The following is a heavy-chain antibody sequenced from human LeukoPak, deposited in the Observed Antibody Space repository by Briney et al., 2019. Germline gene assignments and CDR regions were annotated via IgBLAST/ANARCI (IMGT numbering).Heavy chain of an antibody. J-gene: IGHJ4*02. Sequence: SETLSLTCAVYIDSFSNYHWNWIRQTPGKGMEWIGEVNESGGTNIRPSLRSRIILSVDTSKNQFSLKLISVTVADTAIYYCARDRWGYSYGGDWGQGTLVTVSS. CDR3: ARDRWGYSYGGD. D-gene: IGHD5-18*01. CDR1: IDSFSNYH. V-gene: IGHV4-34*01. CDR2: VNESGGT.